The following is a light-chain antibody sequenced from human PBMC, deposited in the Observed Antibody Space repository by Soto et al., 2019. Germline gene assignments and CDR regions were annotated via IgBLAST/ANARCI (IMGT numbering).Light chain of an antibody. CDR3: QQYDGSPRT. CDR1: QSVSSNY. Sequence: IVLTQSPATLALSPGERATLSCGASQSVSSNYLAWYQQKPGLAPRLLIYDASSRAAGIPDRFSGSGSGTDFTLTITRLEPEDFAVYHCQQYDGSPRTFGQGTKVDIK. J-gene: IGKJ1*01. V-gene: IGKV3D-20*01. CDR2: DAS.